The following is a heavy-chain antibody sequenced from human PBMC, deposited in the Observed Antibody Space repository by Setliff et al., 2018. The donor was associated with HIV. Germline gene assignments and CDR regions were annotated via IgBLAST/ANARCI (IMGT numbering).Heavy chain of an antibody. CDR2: FYETGYT. D-gene: IGHD6-19*01. CDR3: ARGRAEYVAVAVMGSWFDP. CDR1: GGSISSYY. J-gene: IGHJ5*02. V-gene: IGHV4-39*02. Sequence: PSETLSLTCTVSGGSISSYYWGWIRQSPGKGLEWIGSFYETGYTYYNPSLKSRVIISLDTSKNHLSLKLRSVTAADTAVYYCARGRAEYVAVAVMGSWFDPWGQGTLVTVSS.